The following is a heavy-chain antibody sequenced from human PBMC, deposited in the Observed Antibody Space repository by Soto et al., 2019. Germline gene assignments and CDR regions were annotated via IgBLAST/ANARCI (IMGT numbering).Heavy chain of an antibody. CDR2: ISYDGTTT. J-gene: IGHJ4*02. V-gene: IGHV3-30*18. CDR3: AKERKGADY. CDR1: GFTFSSYE. Sequence: QVQLVESGGGVVQPGRSLRLSCAASGFTFSSYEMHWVRQAPGKGLDWVAIISYDGTTTYYADSVKGRFIISRDNSKNTLYLQMNRLRPEDTAVYYCAKERKGADYWGQGTLVTVSS.